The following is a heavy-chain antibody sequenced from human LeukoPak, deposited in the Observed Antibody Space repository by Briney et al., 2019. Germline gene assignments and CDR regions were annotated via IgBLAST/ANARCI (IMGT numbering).Heavy chain of an antibody. CDR3: ASRLGAGYVYYYYGMDV. J-gene: IGHJ6*02. Sequence: GASVTVSCKASGGTFSSYAISWVRQAPGQGLEWMGGIIPIFGTANYAQKFQGRVTITADESTSTAYMELSSLRSEDTAVYYCASRLGAGYVYYYYGMDVWGQGTTVTVSS. CDR2: IIPIFGTA. CDR1: GGTFSSYA. D-gene: IGHD3-9*01. V-gene: IGHV1-69*01.